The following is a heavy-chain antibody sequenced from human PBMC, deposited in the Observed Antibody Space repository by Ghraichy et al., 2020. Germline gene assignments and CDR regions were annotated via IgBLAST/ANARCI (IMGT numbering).Heavy chain of an antibody. V-gene: IGHV4-34*01. J-gene: IGHJ6*02. CDR3: ARGDYGDYPPEYYYYYYGMDV. CDR2: INHSGST. D-gene: IGHD4-17*01. Sequence: SETLSLTCAVYGGSFSGYYWSWIRQPPGKGLEWIGEINHSGSTNYNPSLKSRVTISVDTSKNQFSLKLSSVTAADTAVYYCARGDYGDYPPEYYYYYYGMDVWGQGTTVTVSS. CDR1: GGSFSGYY.